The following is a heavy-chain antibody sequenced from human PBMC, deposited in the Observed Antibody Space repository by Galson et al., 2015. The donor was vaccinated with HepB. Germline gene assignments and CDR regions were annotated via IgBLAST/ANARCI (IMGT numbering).Heavy chain of an antibody. D-gene: IGHD3-3*01. Sequence: QSGAEVKKPGESLKISCKGSGYSFTSYWIGWVRQMPGKGLEWMGIIYPGDSDTRYSPSFQGQVTISADKSISTAYLQWSSLKASDTAMYYCARRVHSKYYDFWSGYYVNWFDPWGQGTLVTVSS. V-gene: IGHV5-51*03. CDR3: ARRVHSKYYDFWSGYYVNWFDP. CDR1: GYSFTSYW. J-gene: IGHJ5*02. CDR2: IYPGDSDT.